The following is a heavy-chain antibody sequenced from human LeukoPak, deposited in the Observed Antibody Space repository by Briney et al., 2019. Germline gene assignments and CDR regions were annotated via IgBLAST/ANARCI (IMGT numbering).Heavy chain of an antibody. CDR3: AELGGYDFWSGYPYNY. D-gene: IGHD3-3*01. Sequence: ETLSLTCIVSGDSISTYYWSWVRQAPGKGLEWVSAISGSGGSTYYADSVKGRFTISRDNSKNTLYLQMHSLRAEDTAVYYCAELGGYDFWSGYPYNYWGQGTLVTVSS. CDR2: ISGSGGST. CDR1: GDSISTYY. J-gene: IGHJ4*02. V-gene: IGHV3-23*01.